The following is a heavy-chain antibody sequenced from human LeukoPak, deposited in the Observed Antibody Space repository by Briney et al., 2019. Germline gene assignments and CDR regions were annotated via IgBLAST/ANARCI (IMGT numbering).Heavy chain of an antibody. CDR2: IRNDGTNI. V-gene: IGHV3-30*02. CDR1: GFTFSNFG. Sequence: GGSLRLSCAASGFTFSNFGIHWVPQAPGKGLEWVAFIRNDGTNIYYVDSVKGRFTISRDNSKNTVYLQMNSLRTEDTAVYYCAKEGFDPWGQGTLVTVSS. CDR3: AKEGFDP. J-gene: IGHJ5*02.